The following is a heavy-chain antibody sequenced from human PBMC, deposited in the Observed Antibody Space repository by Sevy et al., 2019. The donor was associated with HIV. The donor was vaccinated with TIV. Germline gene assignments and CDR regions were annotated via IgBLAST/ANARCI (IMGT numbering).Heavy chain of an antibody. CDR3: AREEYGYSYGYDGGYYFDY. CDR1: GGSISSYY. Sequence: SETLSLTCTVSGGSISSYYWSWIRQPPGKGLEWIGYIYYSGSTNYNPSLKSRVTISVDTSKNQFSLKLSSVTAADTAMYYCAREEYGYSYGYDGGYYFDYWGQGTLVTVSS. CDR2: IYYSGST. V-gene: IGHV4-59*01. D-gene: IGHD5-18*01. J-gene: IGHJ4*02.